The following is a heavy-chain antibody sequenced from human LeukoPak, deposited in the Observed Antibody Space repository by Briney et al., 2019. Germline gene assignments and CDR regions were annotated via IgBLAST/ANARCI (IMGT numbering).Heavy chain of an antibody. CDR2: ISGSGGST. V-gene: IGHV3-23*01. Sequence: GGSLRLSCAASGFTFSSYAMSWVRQAPGKGLEWVSAISGSGGSTYYADSVKGRFTISRDNSENTLYLQMNSLRAEDTAVYYCAKDKGIATLYYFDYWGQGTLVTVSS. CDR3: AKDKGIATLYYFDY. D-gene: IGHD6-13*01. CDR1: GFTFSSYA. J-gene: IGHJ4*02.